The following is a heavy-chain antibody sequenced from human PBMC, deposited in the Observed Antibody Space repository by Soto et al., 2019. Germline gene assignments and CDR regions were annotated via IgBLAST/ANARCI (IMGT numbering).Heavy chain of an antibody. J-gene: IGHJ4*02. CDR1: GFTFSSYA. D-gene: IGHD2-15*01. Sequence: QVQLVESGGGVVQPGRSLRLSCAASGFTFSSYAMHWVRQAPGKGLEWVAVISYDGSNKYYADSVKGRFTISRDNSKKRLYLQMVSLRAEDAAVYYMARKVLGYCSGGGCCWAHFEYWGQGTLVT. V-gene: IGHV3-30-3*01. CDR2: ISYDGSNK. CDR3: ARKVLGYCSGGGCCWAHFEY.